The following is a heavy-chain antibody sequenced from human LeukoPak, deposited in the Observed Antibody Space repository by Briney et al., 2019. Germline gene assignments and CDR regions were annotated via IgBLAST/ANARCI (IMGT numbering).Heavy chain of an antibody. CDR3: ARAETYDGIDY. Sequence: SETLSLTCAVCGGSFSGYYWSWIRQPPGKGLEWIGEINHSGSTNYNPSLKSRVTISVDTSKNQFSLKLSSVTAADTAVYYCARAETYDGIDYWGQGTLVTVSS. D-gene: IGHD3-22*01. CDR2: INHSGST. V-gene: IGHV4-34*01. J-gene: IGHJ4*02. CDR1: GGSFSGYY.